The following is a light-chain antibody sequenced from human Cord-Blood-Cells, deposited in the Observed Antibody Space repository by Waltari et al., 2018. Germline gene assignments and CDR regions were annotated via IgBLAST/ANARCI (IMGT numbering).Light chain of an antibody. CDR1: QSVSSN. J-gene: IGKJ4*01. CDR2: GAS. CDR3: QQYNNWPPLT. Sequence: EIVMTQSPATLSVYPGERATLSCRASQSVSSNLAWYQQKPGKAPRLLIYGASTRATGIPARFSGSGSGTEFTLTISSLQSEDFAFYYCQQYNNWPPLTFGGGTKVEIK. V-gene: IGKV3-15*01.